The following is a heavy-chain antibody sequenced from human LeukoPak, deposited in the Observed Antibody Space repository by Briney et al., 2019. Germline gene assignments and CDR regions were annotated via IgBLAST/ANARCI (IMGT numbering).Heavy chain of an antibody. V-gene: IGHV3-23*01. J-gene: IGHJ4*02. Sequence: GGSLRLSCAASGFTVSSYAMGWVRQAPGKGLEWVSAIGGGGTLYYADSVKGRFSISRDISKNTLLLQMNSLRAEDTAVYYCARRRYDWGGDFANWGQGTLVTVSS. D-gene: IGHD3-16*01. CDR1: GFTVSSYA. CDR2: IGGGGTL. CDR3: ARRRYDWGGDFAN.